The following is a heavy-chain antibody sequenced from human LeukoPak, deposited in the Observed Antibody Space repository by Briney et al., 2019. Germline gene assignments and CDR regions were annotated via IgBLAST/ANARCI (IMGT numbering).Heavy chain of an antibody. CDR1: GGSISTYY. J-gene: IGHJ4*02. V-gene: IGHV4-4*07. CDR3: ARNRDYGGNMYCFDY. D-gene: IGHD4-23*01. CDR2: IYTSGTT. Sequence: SETLSLTCTVSGGSISTYYWSWIRQPAGKGLEWIGRIYTSGTTNYNPSLKSRVTMSVDTSKNQFSLKLSSVTAADTAVYYCARNRDYGGNMYCFDYWGQGTLVTVSS.